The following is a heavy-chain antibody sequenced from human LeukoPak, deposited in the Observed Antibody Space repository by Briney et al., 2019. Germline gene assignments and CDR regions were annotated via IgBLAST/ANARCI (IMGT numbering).Heavy chain of an antibody. CDR1: GFTFSSYS. CDR2: ISSTSSYI. Sequence: SGGSLRLSCAASGFTFSSYSMSWVRQAPGKGLEWVSSISSTSSYIYYADSVKGRFTISRDNAKNSLYLQMNSLRAEDTAVYYCARDAEYYYDTSDAFDIWGQGTMVTVSS. J-gene: IGHJ3*02. V-gene: IGHV3-21*01. CDR3: ARDAEYYYDTSDAFDI. D-gene: IGHD3-22*01.